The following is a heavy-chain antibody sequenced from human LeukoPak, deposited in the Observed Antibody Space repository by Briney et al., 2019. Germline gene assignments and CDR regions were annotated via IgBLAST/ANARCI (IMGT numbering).Heavy chain of an antibody. Sequence: ASVKVSCHASGYTFTSYDINWVRQATGQGLEWMGWMKPNSGNTGYAQKFQGRVTMTRNTSISTAYMELSSLRSEDTAVYYCARGLKYYGSGSAYYFDYWGQGTLVTVSS. CDR1: GYTFTSYD. CDR2: MKPNSGNT. D-gene: IGHD3-10*01. J-gene: IGHJ4*02. CDR3: ARGLKYYGSGSAYYFDY. V-gene: IGHV1-8*01.